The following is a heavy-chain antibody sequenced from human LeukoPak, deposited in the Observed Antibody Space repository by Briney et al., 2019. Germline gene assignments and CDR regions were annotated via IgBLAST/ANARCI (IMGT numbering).Heavy chain of an antibody. CDR2: IYYGGST. Sequence: PSETLSLTCTVSGGSISSSSYYWGWIRQPPGKGLEWIGSIYYGGSTYYNPSLKSRVTISVDTSKNQFSLKLSSVTAADTAVYYCARDPAMVRGVPDYWGQGTLVTVSS. CDR3: ARDPAMVRGVPDY. D-gene: IGHD3-10*01. CDR1: GGSISSSSYY. J-gene: IGHJ4*02. V-gene: IGHV4-39*07.